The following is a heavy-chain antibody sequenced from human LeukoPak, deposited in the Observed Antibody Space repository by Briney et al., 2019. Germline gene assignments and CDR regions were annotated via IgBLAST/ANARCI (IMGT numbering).Heavy chain of an antibody. D-gene: IGHD6-19*01. V-gene: IGHV3-48*03. CDR2: ISSSGSTI. CDR1: GFTFSSYE. Sequence: GGSLRLSCAASGFTFSSYEMNWVRQAPGKGLEWVSYISSSGSTIYYADSVKGRFTISRDNAKNSLYLQMNSLRAEDTAVYYCAKMPGYSSGWYSLINYYMDVWGKGTTVTVSS. J-gene: IGHJ6*03. CDR3: AKMPGYSSGWYSLINYYMDV.